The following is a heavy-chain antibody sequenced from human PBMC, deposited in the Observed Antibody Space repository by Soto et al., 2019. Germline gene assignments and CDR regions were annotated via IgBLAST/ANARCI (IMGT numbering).Heavy chain of an antibody. D-gene: IGHD4-4*01. Sequence: EVQLLESGGGLVQPGGSLRLSCAASGFPFTNYAMTWVRQAPGKGLEWGSISSGSGSGGSTNYADSVKGRFTISRDNSKNKLYLQMTSLRVEDTAVYYCAKDRDDYRNYVFDYWGQGTLVTVSS. CDR3: AKDRDDYRNYVFDY. J-gene: IGHJ4*02. CDR2: SSGSGSGGST. V-gene: IGHV3-23*01. CDR1: GFPFTNYA.